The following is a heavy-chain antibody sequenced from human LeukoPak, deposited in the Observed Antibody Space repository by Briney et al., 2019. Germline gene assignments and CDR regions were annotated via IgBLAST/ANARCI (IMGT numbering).Heavy chain of an antibody. CDR1: GYSFTSYW. CDR3: ARSGTLVTGDAFDI. J-gene: IGHJ3*02. V-gene: IGHV5-51*01. CDR2: IYPADSHT. D-gene: IGHD2-21*02. Sequence: GESLKISCKGSGYSFTSYWIGWVRQMPGKGLEWMGIIYPADSHTSYSPSFQGQVTISADKSISTAYLQWSGLRASDTAMYYCARSGTLVTGDAFDIWGRGTRVTVSS.